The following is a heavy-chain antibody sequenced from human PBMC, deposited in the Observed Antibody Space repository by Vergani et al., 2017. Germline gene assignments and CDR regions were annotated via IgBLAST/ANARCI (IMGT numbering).Heavy chain of an antibody. V-gene: IGHV3-15*01. CDR3: ARGQYYYDSSGWGFDY. CDR1: GFTFSNAW. J-gene: IGHJ4*02. Sequence: EVQLLESGGGLVKPGGSLRLSCAASGFTFSNAWMSWVRQAPGKGLEWVGRIKSKTDGGTTDYAAPVKGRFTISRDDSKNTLYLQMNSLKTEDTAVYYCARGQYYYDSSGWGFDYWGQGTLVTVSS. D-gene: IGHD3-22*01. CDR2: IKSKTDGGTT.